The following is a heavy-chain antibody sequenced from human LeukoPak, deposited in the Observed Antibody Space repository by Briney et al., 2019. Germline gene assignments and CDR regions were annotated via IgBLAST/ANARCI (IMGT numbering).Heavy chain of an antibody. CDR1: GGTFSSYA. Sequence: GSSVKVSCKASGGTFSSYAISWVRQAPGQGLEWMGGIIPIFGTANYAQKFQGRVTITADESTSTAYMELSSLRSEDTAVYYCARDPVGDGDTIAGYWGQGTLVTVSS. V-gene: IGHV1-69*01. J-gene: IGHJ4*02. CDR3: ARDPVGDGDTIAGY. D-gene: IGHD5-24*01. CDR2: IIPIFGTA.